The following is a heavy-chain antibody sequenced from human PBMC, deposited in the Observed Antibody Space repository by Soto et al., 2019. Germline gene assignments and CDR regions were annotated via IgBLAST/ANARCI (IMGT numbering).Heavy chain of an antibody. CDR1: GFTFSSYG. J-gene: IGHJ4*02. Sequence: VGSLRLSCAASGFTFSSYGMHWVRQAPGKGLEWVAVISYDGSNKYYADSVKGRFTISRDNSKNTLYLQMNSLRAEDTAVYYCAQMATSAPDYWGQGTLVTVSS. CDR2: ISYDGSNK. V-gene: IGHV3-30*03. D-gene: IGHD5-12*01. CDR3: AQMATSAPDY.